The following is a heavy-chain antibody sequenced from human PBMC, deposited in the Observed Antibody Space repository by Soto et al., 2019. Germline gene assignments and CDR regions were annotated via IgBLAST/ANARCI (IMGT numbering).Heavy chain of an antibody. V-gene: IGHV4-34*01. Sequence: SETLSLTCAVYGGSFSGYYWSWIPQPPGKGLEWIGEINHSGSTNYNPSLKSRVTISVDTSKNQFSLKLSSVTAADTAVYYCAITTVATYYYYGMEVWGQGTTVT. CDR2: INHSGST. J-gene: IGHJ6*02. D-gene: IGHD4-17*01. CDR1: GGSFSGYY. CDR3: AITTVATYYYYGMEV.